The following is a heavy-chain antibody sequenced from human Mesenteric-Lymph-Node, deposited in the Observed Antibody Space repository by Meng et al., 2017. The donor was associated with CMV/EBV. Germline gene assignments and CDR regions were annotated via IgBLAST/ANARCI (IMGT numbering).Heavy chain of an antibody. CDR3: ARATASSMAARPFDS. CDR1: GGSISSGDYY. V-gene: IGHV4-31*03. Sequence: SETLSLTCTVSGGSISSGDYYWSWIRQHPGKGLEWIGFIYYSGSTYYNPSLKSRVTISVDTSKNQFSLRLSSVTAADTAVYYCARATASSMAARPFDSWGQGTLVTVSS. D-gene: IGHD6-6*01. CDR2: IYYSGST. J-gene: IGHJ4*02.